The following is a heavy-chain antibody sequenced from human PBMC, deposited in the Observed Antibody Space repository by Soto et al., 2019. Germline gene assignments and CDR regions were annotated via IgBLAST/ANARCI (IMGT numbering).Heavy chain of an antibody. CDR2: INPSGGRT. V-gene: IGHV1-46*01. CDR3: ARDDAVPAAIFHYGMDV. CDR1: GYTFTRYY. J-gene: IGHJ6*02. Sequence: ASVKVSCKASGYTFTRYYIHWVRQAPGQGLEWMGIINPSGGRTSYSQKFQGRVTMTRDMSTSTVYMELGSLKSEDTAVYYCARDDAVPAAIFHYGMDVWGQGTTVTV. D-gene: IGHD2-2*02.